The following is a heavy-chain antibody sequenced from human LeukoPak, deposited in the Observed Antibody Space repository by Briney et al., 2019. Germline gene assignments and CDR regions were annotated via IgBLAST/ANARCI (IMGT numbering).Heavy chain of an antibody. CDR1: GFSLSTSGMC. CDR2: IDWDDDK. Sequence: ESGPALVKPTQTLTLTCTFSGFSLSTSGMCVSWIRQPPGKALEWLARIDWDDDKYYSTSLKTRLTISKDTSKNQVVFTMTNMDPVDTATYYCARIGYYDSSGYYYDHSDYWGQGTLVTVSS. D-gene: IGHD3-22*01. J-gene: IGHJ4*02. V-gene: IGHV2-70*11. CDR3: ARIGYYDSSGYYYDHSDY.